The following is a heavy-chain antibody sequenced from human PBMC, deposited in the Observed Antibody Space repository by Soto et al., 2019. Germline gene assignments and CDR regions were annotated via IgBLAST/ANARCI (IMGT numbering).Heavy chain of an antibody. Sequence: QVQLVQSGAEVRKPGSSVKVSCKASGGTFSNSAITWVRQAPGQGLEWVGGIIPIFGSTNYAQKFQGRVTIPADDAASTASMELSSLTSEDTAVYCGARDGALRCDFGSGPLGGGWFDPWGQGTLVTVSS. CDR2: IIPIFGST. V-gene: IGHV1-69*12. D-gene: IGHD3-3*01. CDR1: GGTFSNSA. J-gene: IGHJ5*02. CDR3: ARDGALRCDFGSGPLGGGWFDP.